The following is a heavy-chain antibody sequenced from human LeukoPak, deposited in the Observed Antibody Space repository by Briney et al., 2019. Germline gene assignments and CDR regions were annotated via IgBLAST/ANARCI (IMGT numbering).Heavy chain of an antibody. V-gene: IGHV3-30-3*01. CDR1: GFTFSSYA. CDR3: ARGWWELLNFFDY. D-gene: IGHD1-26*01. Sequence: GRSLRLSCAASGFTFSSYAMHWVRQAPGKGLEWVAVISYDGSNKYYADSVKGRFTISRDNSKNTLYLQMNSLRAEDTAVYYCARGWWELLNFFDYWGQGTLVTVSS. J-gene: IGHJ4*02. CDR2: ISYDGSNK.